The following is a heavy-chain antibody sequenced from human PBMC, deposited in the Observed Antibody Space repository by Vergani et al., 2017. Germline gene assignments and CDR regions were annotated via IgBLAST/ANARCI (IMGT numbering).Heavy chain of an antibody. D-gene: IGHD2-15*01. Sequence: EVQLVESGGGLVQPGRSLRLSCAASGFTFDDYAMHWVRQAPGKGLEWVSGISWISGSIGCAGSVKGRFTISRDNAKNSLSLQMNSLRAEDTALYYCAKVGGIGYCSGGSCYAREYFDYWGQGTLVTVSS. CDR2: ISWISGSI. V-gene: IGHV3-9*01. CDR3: AKVGGIGYCSGGSCYAREYFDY. CDR1: GFTFDDYA. J-gene: IGHJ4*02.